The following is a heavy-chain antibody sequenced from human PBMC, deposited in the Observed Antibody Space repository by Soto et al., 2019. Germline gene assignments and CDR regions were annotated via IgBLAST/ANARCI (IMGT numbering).Heavy chain of an antibody. Sequence: QVQLQESGPGLVKPSETLSLTCTVSGGSISSYYWSWIRQPPGKGLEWIGYIYYSGSTNYNPSLKSRVTTSVATSKNQFSLKLSSVTAAATAVYYCARDFPSSGWRGSNWYFDLGGRGTLVTVSS. D-gene: IGHD6-19*01. V-gene: IGHV4-59*01. CDR3: ARDFPSSGWRGSNWYFDL. J-gene: IGHJ2*01. CDR1: GGSISSYY. CDR2: IYYSGST.